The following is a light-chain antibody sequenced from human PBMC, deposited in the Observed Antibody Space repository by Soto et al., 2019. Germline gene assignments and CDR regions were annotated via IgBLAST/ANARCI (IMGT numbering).Light chain of an antibody. Sequence: ETVMTQSPATLSVSPGERATLSCRASQSVTSNSLAWYQQKPGQAPRLLIYDVSTRATGIPARFSGSGSGAEVTLTISSLQSEDFAVYYCQQYSSWPLTFGGGTKVEIK. V-gene: IGKV3-15*01. CDR1: QSVTSN. J-gene: IGKJ4*01. CDR2: DVS. CDR3: QQYSSWPLT.